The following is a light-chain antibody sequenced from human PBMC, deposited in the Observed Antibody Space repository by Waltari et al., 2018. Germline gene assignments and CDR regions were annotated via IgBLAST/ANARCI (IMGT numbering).Light chain of an antibody. Sequence: DIQLTQSPSFLSASVGDRVTITCLASQGSSSYLAWYQQKPGEAPKPLISAASTLQSGVPSRFSGSGSGTEFTLTISSLQPEDFATYYCQQLNSFPYTFGQGTKLDIK. V-gene: IGKV1-9*01. CDR1: QGSSSY. CDR2: AAS. J-gene: IGKJ2*01. CDR3: QQLNSFPYT.